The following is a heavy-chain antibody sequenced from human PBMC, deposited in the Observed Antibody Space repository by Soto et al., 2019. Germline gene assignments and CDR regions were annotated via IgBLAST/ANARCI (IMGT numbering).Heavy chain of an antibody. CDR3: AKDQEDLRFLAWLFTPPVY. V-gene: IGHV3-30*18. CDR1: GFTFSNYG. J-gene: IGHJ4*02. Sequence: QGQLVESGGGVVQPARSLRLSCAASGFTFSNYGMHCVRQPPGKKPEWVAVISYDGGSAYYADSLTGRFTIARDNSKNTLYLQMNGLRPENTAMYYCAKDQEDLRFLAWLFTPPVYWGQGALVTVSS. D-gene: IGHD3-3*01. CDR2: ISYDGGSA.